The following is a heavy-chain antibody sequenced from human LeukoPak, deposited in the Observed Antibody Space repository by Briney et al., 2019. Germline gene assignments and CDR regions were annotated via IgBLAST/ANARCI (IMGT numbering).Heavy chain of an antibody. D-gene: IGHD5-12*01. CDR3: ARDQGKGELRFRENPFDY. Sequence: ASVKVSCKASGYTFTSYGISWVRQAPGQGLEWMGWISAYNGNTNYAQKLQGRVTMTTDTSTSTAYMELRSLRSDDTAVYYCARDQGKGELRFRENPFDYWGQGTLVTVSS. CDR1: GYTFTSYG. CDR2: ISAYNGNT. J-gene: IGHJ4*02. V-gene: IGHV1-18*01.